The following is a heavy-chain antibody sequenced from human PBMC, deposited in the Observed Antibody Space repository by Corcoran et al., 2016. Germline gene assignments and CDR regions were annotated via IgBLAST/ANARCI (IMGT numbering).Heavy chain of an antibody. CDR2: IYTSGST. CDR3: AIGVKYSGYDRKGTQPRTNWFDP. V-gene: IGHV4-4*07. CDR1: GGSISSYY. Sequence: QVQLQESGPGLVKPSETLSLTCTVSGGSISSYYWSWIRQPAGKGLEWIGRIYTSGSTNYNPSLKSRVTMSVDTSKNQFSLKLSFVTAADTAVYYCAIGVKYSGYDRKGTQPRTNWFDPWGQGTLVTVSS. J-gene: IGHJ5*02. D-gene: IGHD5-12*01.